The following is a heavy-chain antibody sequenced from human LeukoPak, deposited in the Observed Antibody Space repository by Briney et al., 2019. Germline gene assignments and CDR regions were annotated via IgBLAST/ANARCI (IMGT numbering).Heavy chain of an antibody. D-gene: IGHD3-16*01. J-gene: IGHJ5*02. Sequence: PSQTLSLTCTVSGDSIRSVDYYWSWIRQPPGKGLEWIGYIYYSGSTNYNPSLKSRVTISVDTSKNQFSLKLSSVTAADTAVYYCAGYRLRIPNWFDPWGQGTLVTVSS. CDR2: IYYSGST. CDR3: AGYRLRIPNWFDP. V-gene: IGHV4-61*08. CDR1: GDSIRSVDYY.